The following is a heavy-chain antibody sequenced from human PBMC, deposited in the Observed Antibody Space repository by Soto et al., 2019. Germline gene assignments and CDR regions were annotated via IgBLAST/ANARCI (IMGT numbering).Heavy chain of an antibody. CDR2: ISDTGGGT. CDR1: GVNFSSYA. J-gene: IGHJ5*02. V-gene: IGHV3-23*01. D-gene: IGHD3-22*01. CDR3: AVGRHKTSGSNTWFDP. Sequence: PGGSLRLSCAASGVNFSSYAMNWVRQAPGKGLEWVSTISDTGGGTFYAGSVKGRFTISRDNSKSTLYLQMHSLRADDSAIYFCAVGRHKTSGSNTWFDPWGRGTLVTVSS.